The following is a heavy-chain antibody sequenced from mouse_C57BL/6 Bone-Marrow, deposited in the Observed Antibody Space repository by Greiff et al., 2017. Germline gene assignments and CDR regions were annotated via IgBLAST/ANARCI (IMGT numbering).Heavy chain of an antibody. CDR3: AGGIYYDYEGFAY. D-gene: IGHD2-4*01. V-gene: IGHV1-81*01. CDR2: IYPRSGNT. Sequence: QVQLQQSGAELARPGASVKLSCKASGYTFTSYGISWVKQRTGQGLEWIGEIYPRSGNTYYNEKFKGKATLTADKSSSTAYMELRSLTSEDSAVYFCAGGIYYDYEGFAYWGQGTLVTVSA. CDR1: GYTFTSYG. J-gene: IGHJ3*01.